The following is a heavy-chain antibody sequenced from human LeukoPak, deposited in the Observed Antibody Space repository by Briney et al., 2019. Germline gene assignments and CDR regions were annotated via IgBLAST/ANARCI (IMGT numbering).Heavy chain of an antibody. CDR2: ISWNGGSI. Sequence: GGSLRLSCAASGFTFDDYAMHWVRQAPGKGLEWVSGISWNGGSIGYADSVKGRFTISRDNAKNSLYLQMNSLRAEDTAVYYCAKDQGQWLVRNYYYYGMDVWGQGTTVTVSS. CDR1: GFTFDDYA. J-gene: IGHJ6*02. V-gene: IGHV3-9*01. CDR3: AKDQGQWLVRNYYYYGMDV. D-gene: IGHD6-19*01.